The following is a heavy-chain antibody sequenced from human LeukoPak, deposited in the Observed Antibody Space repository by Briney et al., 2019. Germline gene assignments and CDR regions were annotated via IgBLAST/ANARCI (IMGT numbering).Heavy chain of an antibody. V-gene: IGHV1-2*06. CDR3: ASSGGYSYGYHS. Sequence: ASVTVSCKASGYTFTGYYMHWVRQAPGQGLEWMGRINPNSGGTNYAQRFQGRVTMTRDTSISTAYMELSRLRSDDTAVYYCASSGGYSYGYHSWGQGTLVTVSS. CDR1: GYTFTGYY. D-gene: IGHD5-18*01. J-gene: IGHJ5*02. CDR2: INPNSGGT.